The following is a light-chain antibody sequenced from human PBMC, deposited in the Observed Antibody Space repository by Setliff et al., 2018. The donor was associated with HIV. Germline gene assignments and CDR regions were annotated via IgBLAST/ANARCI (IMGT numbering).Light chain of an antibody. CDR2: EVS. J-gene: IGLJ1*01. Sequence: QSALAQPASVSGSPGQSITISCTATTSDVGTYNLVSWFQQHPGKAPKLIIFEVSKRPSGVSNRFSGSKSGNTAPLTISGLQAEDEADYYCSSFTTTNALDVFGTGTKVTVL. CDR1: TSDVGTYNL. CDR3: SSFTTTNALDV. V-gene: IGLV2-14*02.